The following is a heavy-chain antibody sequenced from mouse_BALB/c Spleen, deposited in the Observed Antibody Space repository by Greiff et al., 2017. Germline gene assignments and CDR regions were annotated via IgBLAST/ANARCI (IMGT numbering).Heavy chain of an antibody. Sequence: DVLLVESGGGLVKPGGSLKLSCAASGFTFSDYYMYWVRQTPEKRLEWVATISDGGSYTYYTDRVKGRFTISRDNAKNNLSLQMSRLKSEDTAMYYWARATTRYGAYAMDYWGQGTSVTVSS. V-gene: IGHV5-4*02. CDR1: GFTFSDYY. J-gene: IGHJ4*01. D-gene: IGHD2-14*01. CDR3: ARATTRYGAYAMDY. CDR2: ISDGGSYT.